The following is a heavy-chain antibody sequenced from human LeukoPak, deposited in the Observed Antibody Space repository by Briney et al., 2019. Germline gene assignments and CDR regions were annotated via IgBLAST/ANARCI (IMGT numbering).Heavy chain of an antibody. D-gene: IGHD6-19*01. CDR1: GGSFSGYY. CDR3: ARERIGSGWGNYYYYYGMDV. CDR2: INHSGST. J-gene: IGHJ6*04. V-gene: IGHV4-34*01. Sequence: PSETLSLTCAVYGGSFSGYYWSWIRQPPGKGLEWIGEINHSGSTNYNPSHKSRVTISVDTSKNQFSLKLSSVTAADTAVYYCARERIGSGWGNYYYYYGMDVWGKGTTVTVSS.